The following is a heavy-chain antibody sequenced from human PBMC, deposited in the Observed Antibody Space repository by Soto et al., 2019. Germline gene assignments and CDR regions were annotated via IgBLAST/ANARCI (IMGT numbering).Heavy chain of an antibody. Sequence: LRLSCAASGFTVSSNYLSWVRQAPGKGLEWVSVIFSADNTHYADSVKGRFTISRDNSKNTVFLQMNSLRAEDTAVYYCAITGAGYYIVWGQGTPGTVYS. D-gene: IGHD3-3*01. CDR2: IFSADNT. CDR1: GFTVSSNY. J-gene: IGHJ4*02. CDR3: AITGAGYYIV. V-gene: IGHV3-53*01.